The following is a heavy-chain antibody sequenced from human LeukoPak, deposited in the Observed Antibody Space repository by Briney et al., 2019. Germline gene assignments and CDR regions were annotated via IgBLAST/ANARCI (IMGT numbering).Heavy chain of an antibody. CDR3: AREYTGHGMDY. V-gene: IGHV4-59*01. CDR2: IYYSGST. J-gene: IGHJ4*02. D-gene: IGHD1-14*01. Sequence: SETLSLTCTVSGGSISSYYWSWIRQPPGKGLEWIGYIYYSGSTNYNPSLKSRVTISVDTSKNQFSLKLSSVTAADTAVYYCAREYTGHGMDYWGQGTLVTVSS. CDR1: GGSISSYY.